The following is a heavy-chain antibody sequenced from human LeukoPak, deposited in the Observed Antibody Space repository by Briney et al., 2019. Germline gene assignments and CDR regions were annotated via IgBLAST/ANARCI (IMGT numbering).Heavy chain of an antibody. J-gene: IGHJ4*02. Sequence: GGSLRLSCAASGFTFSDFGMSWVRQAPGKGLEWVSTISNSGGTTYYADSVKGRFTISRDNSKNTFYLQMSGLRAVDTAVYFCAKTMGAIDHDYWGQGTLVTVPS. D-gene: IGHD1-26*01. CDR1: GFTFSDFG. CDR2: ISNSGGTT. V-gene: IGHV3-23*01. CDR3: AKTMGAIDHDY.